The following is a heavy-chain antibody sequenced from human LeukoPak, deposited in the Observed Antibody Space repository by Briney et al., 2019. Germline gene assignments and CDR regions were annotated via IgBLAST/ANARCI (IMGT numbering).Heavy chain of an antibody. CDR2: INPSGGST. CDR1: GYTFTSYY. Sequence: GASVEVSCKASGYTFTSYYMHWVRQAPGQGLEWMGIINPSGGSTSYAQKFQGRVTMTRDTSTSTVYMELSSLRSEDTAVYYCARDELPVSTPGGRSRTYFDYWGQGTLVTVSS. CDR3: ARDELPVSTPGGRSRTYFDY. V-gene: IGHV1-46*01. J-gene: IGHJ4*02. D-gene: IGHD1-7*01.